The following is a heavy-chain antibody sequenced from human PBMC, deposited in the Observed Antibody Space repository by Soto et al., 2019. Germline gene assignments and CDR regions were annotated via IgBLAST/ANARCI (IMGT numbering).Heavy chain of an antibody. CDR1: GLTFSKAW. D-gene: IGHD3-3*01. V-gene: IGHV3-15*01. CDR2: IKSKTDGGTT. CDR3: TTDALRFLEWLSY. Sequence: LRLSCAASGLTFSKAWMSWVRQAPGKGLEWVGRIKSKTDGGTTDYAAPVKGRFTITRDDSKNTLYLQMNSLKTEDTAVYYCTTDALRFLEWLSYWGQGTLVTVSS. J-gene: IGHJ4*02.